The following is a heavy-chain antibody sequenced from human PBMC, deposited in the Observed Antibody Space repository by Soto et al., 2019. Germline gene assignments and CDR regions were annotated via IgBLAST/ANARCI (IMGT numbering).Heavy chain of an antibody. D-gene: IGHD1-26*01. CDR2: ISYDGTIE. V-gene: IGHV3-30-3*02. CDR1: GFTFSSYA. Sequence: PGRSLRLSCVASGFTFSSYAMHWVRQAPGEGLERVALISYDGTIEYYADSVKGRFTISRDNSKNTLYLQMNSLRAEDTALYYCAEDSHSGSYKPRIYFDSWGQGVMVTGSS. CDR3: AEDSHSGSYKPRIYFDS. J-gene: IGHJ4*02.